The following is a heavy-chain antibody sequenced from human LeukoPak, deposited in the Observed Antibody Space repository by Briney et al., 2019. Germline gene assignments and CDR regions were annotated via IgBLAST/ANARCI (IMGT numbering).Heavy chain of an antibody. J-gene: IGHJ4*02. D-gene: IGHD3-22*01. V-gene: IGHV3-23*01. CDR3: AKDGLYYDGSEHVYYFDS. CDR2: IIYSGGAT. CDR1: GFTFSRSA. Sequence: GGSLRLSCAASGFTFSRSAMTWVREGPGAGLEFVASIIYSGGATYYADSVKGRFTISRDNSKNTLYLQMNTLRAEDTALYYCAKDGLYYDGSEHVYYFDSWGQGTLVTVSS.